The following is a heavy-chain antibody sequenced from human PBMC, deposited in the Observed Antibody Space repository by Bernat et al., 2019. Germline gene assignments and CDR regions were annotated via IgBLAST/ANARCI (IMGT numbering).Heavy chain of an antibody. D-gene: IGHD3-10*01. V-gene: IGHV3-30-3*01. CDR2: ISYDGSNK. Sequence: QVQLVESGGGVVQPGRSLRLSCAASGFTFSSYAMHWVRQAPGKGLEWVAVISYDGSNKYYADSVKGRFTISRDNSKNTLYLQMNSLRAEDTAVYYCASLRGSGSYWGQVTLVTVSS. CDR1: GFTFSSYA. J-gene: IGHJ4*02. CDR3: ASLRGSGSY.